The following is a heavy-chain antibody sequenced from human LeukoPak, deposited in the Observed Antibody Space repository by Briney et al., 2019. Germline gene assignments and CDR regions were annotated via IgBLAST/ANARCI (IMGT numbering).Heavy chain of an antibody. Sequence: PGGSLRLSCAASGFTFRDYWMSWVRQAPGKGLECLANINQDGSEIYYVDSVRGRFTISRDNGKNSLYLQINSLRAANTHVYNCARDHLRGGEGCQLSYYDLWGRGTLVTVSS. V-gene: IGHV3-7*01. CDR2: INQDGSEI. D-gene: IGHD2-15*01. CDR3: ARDHLRGGEGCQLSYYDL. CDR1: GFTFRDYW. J-gene: IGHJ2*01.